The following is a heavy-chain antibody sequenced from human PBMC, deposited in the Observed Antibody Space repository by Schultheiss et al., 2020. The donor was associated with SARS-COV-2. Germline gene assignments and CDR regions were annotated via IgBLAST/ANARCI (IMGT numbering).Heavy chain of an antibody. V-gene: IGHV3-15*01. CDR1: GFSFSDAW. J-gene: IGHJ4*02. CDR3: AKHGEIDY. D-gene: IGHD4-17*01. Sequence: GGSLRLSCAASGFSFSDAWLNWVRQAPGMGLEWVGRVKSKIDGGTTDYAAPVKGRFTISRDDSKNTLYLQMNSLRAEDTAVYYCAKHGEIDYWGQGTLVTVSS. CDR2: VKSKIDGGTT.